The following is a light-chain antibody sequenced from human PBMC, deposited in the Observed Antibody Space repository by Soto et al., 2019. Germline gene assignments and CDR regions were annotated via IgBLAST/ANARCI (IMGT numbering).Light chain of an antibody. CDR1: SSDVGGYNY. CDR3: SSYTSSSTVL. Sequence: QSVLTQPASVSGSPGQSITISCTGTSSDVGGYNYVSWYQQHPGKAPQLTIYDVSNRPSGVSNRFSGSKSGNTASLTISGLQAEDEADYYCSSYTSSSTVLFGGGTKLTVL. CDR2: DVS. V-gene: IGLV2-14*01. J-gene: IGLJ2*01.